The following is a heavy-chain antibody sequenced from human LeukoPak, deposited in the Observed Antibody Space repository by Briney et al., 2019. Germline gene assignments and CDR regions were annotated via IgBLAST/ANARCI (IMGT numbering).Heavy chain of an antibody. V-gene: IGHV3-23*01. CDR3: AKVKSSLTVVGA. CDR2: ISGVGDIT. CDR1: GFMFRSSS. J-gene: IGHJ5*02. D-gene: IGHD3-22*01. Sequence: PGGSLRLSCAASGFMFRSSSMSWVRQAPGKGLEWVSSISGVGDITHCAESVQGRFTISRDNSGNTLYVQMNSLRVDDTAVYYCAKVKSSLTVVGAWGQGTLVTVSS.